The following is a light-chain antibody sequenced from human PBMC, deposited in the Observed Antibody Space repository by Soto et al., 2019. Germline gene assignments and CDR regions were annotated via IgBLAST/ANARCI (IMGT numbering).Light chain of an antibody. CDR1: SSDVGNYNY. J-gene: IGLJ2*01. Sequence: QSALTQPASVSGSPGQSIAISCTGTSSDVGNYNYVCWYQQHPGKAPKLIIYDVRYRPSGISDRFSASKSGNTASLTISGLQAEDEAVYYFSSYTTSSTLIFGGGTKLTVL. V-gene: IGLV2-14*01. CDR3: SSYTTSSTLI. CDR2: DVR.